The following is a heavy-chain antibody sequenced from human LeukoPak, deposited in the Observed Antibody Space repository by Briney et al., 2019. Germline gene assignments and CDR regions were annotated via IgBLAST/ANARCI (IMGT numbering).Heavy chain of an antibody. CDR3: ARDLIAAAGTHTYYFDY. D-gene: IGHD6-13*01. CDR1: GFTFSSYA. V-gene: IGHV3-30-3*01. CDR2: ISYDGSNK. J-gene: IGHJ4*02. Sequence: GGSLRLSCAASGFTFSSYAMHWVRQAPGKGLEWVAVISYDGSNKYYADSVKGQFTISRDNSKNTLYLQMNSLRAEDTAVYYCARDLIAAAGTHTYYFDYWGQGTLVTVSS.